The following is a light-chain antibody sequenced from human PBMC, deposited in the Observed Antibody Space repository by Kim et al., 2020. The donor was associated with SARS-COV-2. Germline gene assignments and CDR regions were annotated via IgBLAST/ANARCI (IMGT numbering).Light chain of an antibody. CDR1: QEISNS. CDR2: AAS. J-gene: IGKJ1*01. Sequence: SVGDKVTVTCRASQEISNSLAWYQQKPGKAPILLLYAASRLESGVPSRFSGSGSGTDYTLTISSLQPADFATYYCQQYYSTPPWTFGQGTKVDIK. CDR3: QQYYSTPPWT. V-gene: IGKV1-NL1*01.